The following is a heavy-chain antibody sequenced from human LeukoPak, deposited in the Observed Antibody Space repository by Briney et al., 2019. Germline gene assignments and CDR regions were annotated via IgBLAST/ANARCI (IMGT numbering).Heavy chain of an antibody. J-gene: IGHJ6*03. CDR2: IKQDGSEK. V-gene: IGHV3-7*01. CDR3: ARDQVQSDYYYYYMDV. CDR1: GFTFSSYW. Sequence: PGGSLRLSCAASGFTFSSYWMSWDRQAPGKGLEWVANIKQDGSEKYYVDSVKGRFTISRDNAKNSLYLQMNSLRAEDTAVYYCARDQVQSDYYYYYMDVWGKGTTVTVSS. D-gene: IGHD1-1*01.